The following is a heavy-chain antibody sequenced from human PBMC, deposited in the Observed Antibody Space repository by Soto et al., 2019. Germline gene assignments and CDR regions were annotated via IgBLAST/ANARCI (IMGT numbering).Heavy chain of an antibody. CDR1: GGSISSSDYY. D-gene: IGHD6-13*01. V-gene: IGHV4-39*07. CDR3: ARSRIAAAGIDY. CDR2: VYYRGTT. J-gene: IGHJ4*02. Sequence: SETLSLTFTXSGGSISSSDYYWGWIRQSPGKGLEWIGSVYYRGTTYYNRSLKSRVTISVDTAKNQFSPKLSSVTAADTAVYYCARSRIAAAGIDYWGQGTLVTV.